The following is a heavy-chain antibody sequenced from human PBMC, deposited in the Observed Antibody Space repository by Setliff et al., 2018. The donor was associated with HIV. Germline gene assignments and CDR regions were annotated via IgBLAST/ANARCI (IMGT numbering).Heavy chain of an antibody. J-gene: IGHJ4*01. CDR3: ARGINWFAPFDY. D-gene: IGHD1-1*01. CDR1: GYTFTGYY. Sequence: PSVKVSCKASGYTFTGYYIHWVRQAPGQGLEWMGWINPSSAGTKYAQKFQDRVTMIRDTSITTAYMALSRLTSDDTAVYFCARGINWFAPFDYWGQGTLVTVS. V-gene: IGHV1-2*02. CDR2: INPSSAGT.